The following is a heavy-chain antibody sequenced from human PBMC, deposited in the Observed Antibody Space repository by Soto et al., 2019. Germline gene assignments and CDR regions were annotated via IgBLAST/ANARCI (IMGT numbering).Heavy chain of an antibody. V-gene: IGHV4-34*01. Sequence: PSETLSLTCAVYGGSFSGYYWSWIHQPPGKGLEWIGEINHSGSTNYNPSLKSRVTISVDTSKNQFSLKLSSVTAADTAVYYCARVPGYYDFWSGYYNRYFDYWGQGTLVTVSS. D-gene: IGHD3-3*01. CDR3: ARVPGYYDFWSGYYNRYFDY. CDR2: INHSGST. CDR1: GGSFSGYY. J-gene: IGHJ4*02.